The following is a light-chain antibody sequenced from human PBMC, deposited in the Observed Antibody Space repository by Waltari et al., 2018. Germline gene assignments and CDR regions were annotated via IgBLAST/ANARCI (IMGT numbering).Light chain of an antibody. CDR1: KLGDKY. Sequence: SYDLTQPPSVSVSPGQTASITCSGDKLGDKYVCWYQQKPGLSPVLVIYQDTKRPSGIPVRFSGPSSENPATLTISGTPAVDEADYYCQAWDTSTYVFGSGTRVTVL. CDR2: QDT. V-gene: IGLV3-1*01. J-gene: IGLJ1*01. CDR3: QAWDTSTYV.